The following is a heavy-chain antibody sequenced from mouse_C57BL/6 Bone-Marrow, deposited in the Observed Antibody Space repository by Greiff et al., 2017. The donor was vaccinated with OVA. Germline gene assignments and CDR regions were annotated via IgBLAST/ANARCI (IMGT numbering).Heavy chain of an antibody. CDR1: GYTFTSYG. Sequence: VQLQQSGAELARPGASVKLSCKASGYTFTSYGISWVKQRTGQGLEWIGEIYPRSGNTYYNEKFKGKATLTADKSSSTAYMELRSLTSEDSAVYFCAGHYYGSSYYYAMDYWGQGTSVTVSS. CDR2: IYPRSGNT. J-gene: IGHJ4*01. CDR3: AGHYYGSSYYYAMDY. V-gene: IGHV1-81*01. D-gene: IGHD1-1*01.